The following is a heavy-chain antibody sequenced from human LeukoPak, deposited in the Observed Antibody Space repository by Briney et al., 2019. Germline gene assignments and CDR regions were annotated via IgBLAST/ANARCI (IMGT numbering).Heavy chain of an antibody. CDR2: LFHTGNT. V-gene: IGHV4-38-2*02. Sequence: SETLSLTCTVSGYSISSDYYWGWIRQPPGKGLEWIGNLFHTGNTYYNPSLMSRVTISVYTSKNRFSLKLSSVTAADTAVYYCARVRVRNGYNSLYYFDSWGQGTLVTVSS. CDR3: ARVRVRNGYNSLYYFDS. D-gene: IGHD5-24*01. CDR1: GYSISSDYY. J-gene: IGHJ4*02.